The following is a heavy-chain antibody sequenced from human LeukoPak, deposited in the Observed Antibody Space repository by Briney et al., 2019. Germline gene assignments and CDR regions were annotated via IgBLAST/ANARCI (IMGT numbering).Heavy chain of an antibody. CDR1: GFTFSSYW. CDR3: GRGSVTELDF. V-gene: IGHV3-7*01. J-gene: IGHJ4*02. Sequence: GGSLRLSCAASGFTFSSYWMSWVRQAPGEGLEWMANIKYDGSEKGYVDSVKGRFTISRDNAKNSLYLQMDSLRAEDTAGSYCGRGSVTELDFRGQGTLVTVSS. D-gene: IGHD2-21*02. CDR2: IKYDGSEK.